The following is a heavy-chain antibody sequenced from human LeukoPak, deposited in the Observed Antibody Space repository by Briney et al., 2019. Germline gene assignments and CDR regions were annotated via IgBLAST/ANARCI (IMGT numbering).Heavy chain of an antibody. CDR1: GYSFSTHD. V-gene: IGHV1-8*01. Sequence: ASVNVSCKASGYSFSTHDINWVRQATGQGLEYMGWVNPNSGNTGYAQNFQGRVTMTRDTSTTTAYMELSNLRSDDTAVYYRARGGTMVRGVNALGNYGMDVWGQGTTVTVSS. J-gene: IGHJ6*02. D-gene: IGHD3-10*01. CDR3: ARGGTMVRGVNALGNYGMDV. CDR2: VNPNSGNT.